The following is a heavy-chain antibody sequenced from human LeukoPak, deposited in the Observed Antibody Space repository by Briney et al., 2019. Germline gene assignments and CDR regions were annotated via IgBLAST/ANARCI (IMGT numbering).Heavy chain of an antibody. CDR1: GGTFSSYA. CDR2: IIPIFGTA. V-gene: IGHV1-69*05. Sequence: SVKVSCKASGGTFSSYAIIWVRQAPGQGLEWMGGIIPIFGTANYAQKFQGRVTITTDESTSTAYMELSSLRSEDTAVYYCARDRGYSSGWYGSRDAFDIWGQGTMVTVSS. CDR3: ARDRGYSSGWYGSRDAFDI. J-gene: IGHJ3*02. D-gene: IGHD6-19*01.